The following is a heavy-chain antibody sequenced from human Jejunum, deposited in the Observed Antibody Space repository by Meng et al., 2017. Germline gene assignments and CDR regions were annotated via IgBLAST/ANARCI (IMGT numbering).Heavy chain of an antibody. D-gene: IGHD1-26*01. CDR2: INTRTGGT. CDR1: GCTFTSFD. Sequence: QVELVQSGAEVKKPGASVKVSCKASGCTFTSFDIHWVRLATGQGLEWMGRINTRTGGTTYTQKFYGRVTMTRDTSISTAYMELSRLRSDDTAVYYCARELISYAFDYWGQGSLVTVSS. V-gene: IGHV1-2*06. CDR3: ARELISYAFDY. J-gene: IGHJ4*02.